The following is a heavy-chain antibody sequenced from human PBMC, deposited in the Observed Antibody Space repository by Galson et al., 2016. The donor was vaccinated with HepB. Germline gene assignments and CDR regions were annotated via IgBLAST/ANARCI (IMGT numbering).Heavy chain of an antibody. CDR3: ARGPGSYYRGREYYYGMDV. J-gene: IGHJ6*02. CDR1: GFSFRSYA. Sequence: SLRLSCAASGFSFRSYAMHWVRQAPGKGLEWVAVISYDGSDKYYADSVKGRFTISRDNSKNTLNLQMNSLRAEDTSVYYCARGPGSYYRGREYYYGMDVWGQGTTVTVSS. CDR2: ISYDGSDK. V-gene: IGHV3-30*04. D-gene: IGHD3-10*01.